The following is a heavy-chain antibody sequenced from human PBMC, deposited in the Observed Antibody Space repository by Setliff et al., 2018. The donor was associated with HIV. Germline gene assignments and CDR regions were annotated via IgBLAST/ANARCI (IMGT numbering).Heavy chain of an antibody. Sequence: SETLSLTCTASYATLSTTDYYWTWIRQPPGKGLEWIGYIFNTGSTYYKSSLASRLTMSIDTSRNQFSLKLRSVTAADTAVFYCARMSVSAAVYFDSWGQGTLVTVSS. J-gene: IGHJ4*02. CDR1: YATLSTTDYY. CDR2: IFNTGST. V-gene: IGHV4-30-4*01. D-gene: IGHD6-25*01. CDR3: ARMSVSAAVYFDS.